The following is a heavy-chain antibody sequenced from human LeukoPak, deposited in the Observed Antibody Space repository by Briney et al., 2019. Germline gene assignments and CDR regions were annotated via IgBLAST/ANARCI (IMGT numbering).Heavy chain of an antibody. CDR3: ATPIGATDWFDP. CDR1: SGSISSYNYY. J-gene: IGHJ5*02. Sequence: ETLSLTCTVSSGSISSYNYYCAWIRQPPGKGLEWIGSVFYSGSTYYNPSLKSRVTISVDTSNNQFSLRLTSVTAADTAVYYCATPIGATDWFDPWGQGTLVTVSS. D-gene: IGHD5-12*01. CDR2: VFYSGST. V-gene: IGHV4-39*01.